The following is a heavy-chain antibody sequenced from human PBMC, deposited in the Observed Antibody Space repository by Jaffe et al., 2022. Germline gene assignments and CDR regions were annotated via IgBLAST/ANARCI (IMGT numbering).Heavy chain of an antibody. CDR3: ARSIPHCGAGTCFLPAY. V-gene: IGHV4-39*01. CDR2: IYYTGST. D-gene: IGHD2-15*01. Sequence: QLQLQESGPGLVRPSETLSLTCTVSGGSIRSSDDYWGWLRQPPGKGLEWIGSIYYTGSTYYNPSVKSRVTISVDMSNNQFSLKLSSVTAADTAVYYCARSIPHCGAGTCFLPAYWGQGTLVTVSS. CDR1: GGSIRSSDDY. J-gene: IGHJ4*02.